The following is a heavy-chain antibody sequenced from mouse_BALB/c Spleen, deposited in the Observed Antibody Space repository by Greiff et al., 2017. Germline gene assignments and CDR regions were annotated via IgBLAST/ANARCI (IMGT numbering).Heavy chain of an antibody. CDR3: ARGDYDEEKNYFDY. CDR1: GYSITSDYA. Sequence: EVKLQESGPGLVKPSQSLSLTCTVTGYSITSDYAWNWIRQFPGNKLEWMGYISYSGSTSYNPSLKSRISITRDTSKNQFFLQLNSVTTEDTATYYCARGDYDEEKNYFDYWGQGTTLTVSS. CDR2: ISYSGST. V-gene: IGHV3-2*02. D-gene: IGHD2-4*01. J-gene: IGHJ2*01.